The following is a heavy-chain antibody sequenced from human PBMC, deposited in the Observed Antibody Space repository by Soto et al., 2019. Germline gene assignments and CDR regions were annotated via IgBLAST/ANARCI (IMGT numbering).Heavy chain of an antibody. D-gene: IGHD3-10*01. CDR1: GGSISTYY. V-gene: IGHV4-59*01. Sequence: SETLSLTCTVSGGSISTYYWSWIRRPPGKGLEWIGYIYNSGSTHSNPSLQSRVTISVDTSKNQFSLKLSSVTAADTAIYYCARARITMVREVIKYNMDVWGQGNTVS. CDR2: IYNSGST. J-gene: IGHJ6*02. CDR3: ARARITMVREVIKYNMDV.